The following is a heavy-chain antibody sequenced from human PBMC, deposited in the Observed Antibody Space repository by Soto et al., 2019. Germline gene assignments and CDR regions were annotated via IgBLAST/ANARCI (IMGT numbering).Heavy chain of an antibody. D-gene: IGHD2-21*02. CDR3: AKDRVTALFDY. CDR2: ISYDGSNK. J-gene: IGHJ4*02. V-gene: IGHV3-30*18. Sequence: QVQLVESGGGVVQPGRSLRLSCAASGFTFSSYGMHWVRQAPGKGLEWVAVISYDGSNKYYADSVKGRFTISRDNSKNPLYLQMNSLRAEDTAVYYCAKDRVTALFDYWGQGTLVTVSS. CDR1: GFTFSSYG.